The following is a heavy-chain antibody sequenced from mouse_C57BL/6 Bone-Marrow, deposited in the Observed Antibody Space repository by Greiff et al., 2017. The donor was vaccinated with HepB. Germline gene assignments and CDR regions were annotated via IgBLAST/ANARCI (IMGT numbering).Heavy chain of an antibody. V-gene: IGHV5-16*01. CDR2: INYDGSST. CDR3: AREYYGSVYFDV. D-gene: IGHD1-1*01. Sequence: EVQLVESEGGLVQPGSSMKLSCTASGFTFSDYYMAWVRQVPEKGLEWVANINYDGSSTYYLDSLKSRFIISRDNAKNILYLQMSSLKSEDTATYYCAREYYGSVYFDVWGTGTTVTVSS. CDR1: GFTFSDYY. J-gene: IGHJ1*03.